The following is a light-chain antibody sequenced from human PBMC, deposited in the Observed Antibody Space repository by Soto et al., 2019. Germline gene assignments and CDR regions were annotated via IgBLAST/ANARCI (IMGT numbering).Light chain of an antibody. CDR1: QSVLHSSNNKDY. CDR2: WAS. Sequence: DIVMTQSPDSLAVSLGERATIYCKSSQSVLHSSNNKDYLAWYQQKPGQSPKLLIYWASTRESGVPDRFSGSGSATEFTLTISSLQAEDVAVYYSQQYYSTPFTFGTGTKVD. V-gene: IGKV4-1*01. CDR3: QQYYSTPFT. J-gene: IGKJ3*01.